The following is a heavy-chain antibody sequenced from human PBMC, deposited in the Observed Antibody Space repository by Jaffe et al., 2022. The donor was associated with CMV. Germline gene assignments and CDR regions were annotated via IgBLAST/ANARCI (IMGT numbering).Heavy chain of an antibody. V-gene: IGHV1-3*01. CDR3: TREGVYSDLWRAPAPKYYYYMDV. J-gene: IGHJ6*03. CDR1: GYDFTRFS. CDR2: INSGNGNT. D-gene: IGHD3-3*01. Sequence: QVQLVQSGAEVKKPGASVKVSCKASGYDFTRFSIHWVRQAPGQRLQSMGWINSGNGNTKYSQHFQGRVTLTRDTSASTTYMELINLKSEDTAIYYCTREGVYSDLWRAPAPKYYYYMDVWGQGTTVTVSS.